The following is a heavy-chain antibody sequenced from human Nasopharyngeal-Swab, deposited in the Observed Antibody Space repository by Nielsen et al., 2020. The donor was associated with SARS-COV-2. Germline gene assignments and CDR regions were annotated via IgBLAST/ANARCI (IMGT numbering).Heavy chain of an antibody. CDR1: GFSFSNYG. D-gene: IGHD1-26*01. Sequence: GESLKISCAASGFSFSNYGMHWVRQAPGKGLEWVAVISYDGSNKYYADSVKGRFTISRDNSKNTLYLQMNSLRAEDTAVYYCARAHSGSYFSAFDIWGQGTMVTVSS. V-gene: IGHV3-30*03. CDR3: ARAHSGSYFSAFDI. J-gene: IGHJ3*02. CDR2: ISYDGSNK.